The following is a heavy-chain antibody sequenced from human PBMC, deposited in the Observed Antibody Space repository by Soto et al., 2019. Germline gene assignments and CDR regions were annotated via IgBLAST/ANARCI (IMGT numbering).Heavy chain of an antibody. CDR3: ARDSRFNYYDSSGGAWFDP. J-gene: IGHJ5*02. CDR1: GGTFSSYA. V-gene: IGHV1-69*13. CDR2: IIPIFGTA. D-gene: IGHD3-22*01. Sequence: ASVKVSCKASGGTFSSYAISWVRQAPGQGLEWMGGIIPIFGTANYAQKFQGRVTITADESTSTAYMELSSLRSEDTAVYYCARDSRFNYYDSSGGAWFDPWGQGTLVTVSS.